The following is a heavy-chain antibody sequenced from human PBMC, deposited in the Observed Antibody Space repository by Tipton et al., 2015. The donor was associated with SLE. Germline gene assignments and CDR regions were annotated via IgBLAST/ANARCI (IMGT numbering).Heavy chain of an antibody. CDR2: IYYSGST. J-gene: IGHJ2*01. CDR3: ARDKLSGWYPRYFDL. V-gene: IGHV4-59*12. CDR1: GGSISSYY. Sequence: LRLSCTVSGGSISSYYWSWIRQPPGKGLEWIGYIYYSGSTNYNPSLKSRVTISVDTSKNQFSLKLSSVTAADTAVYYCARDKLSGWYPRYFDLWGRGTLVTVSS. D-gene: IGHD6-19*01.